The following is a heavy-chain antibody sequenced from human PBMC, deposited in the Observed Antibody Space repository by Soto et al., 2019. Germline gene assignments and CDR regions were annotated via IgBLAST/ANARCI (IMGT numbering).Heavy chain of an antibody. CDR2: ISPYTGKT. V-gene: IGHV1-18*04. Sequence: QVQLVQSGVEVKKPGASVKVSCRTSGYTFVSYGISWVRQAPGQGLEWMGWISPYTGKTKSAQKFQDRVAMTTDTSTSTANVELRSLRSDDTAVYFCARAPPTSVTSFDFWGQGTLVTVSS. D-gene: IGHD4-4*01. CDR3: ARAPPTSVTSFDF. J-gene: IGHJ4*02. CDR1: GYTFVSYG.